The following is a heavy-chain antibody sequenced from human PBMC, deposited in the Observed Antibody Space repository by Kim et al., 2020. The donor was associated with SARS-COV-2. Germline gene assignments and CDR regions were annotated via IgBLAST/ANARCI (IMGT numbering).Heavy chain of an antibody. CDR2: INTNTGNP. J-gene: IGHJ3*02. Sequence: ASVKVSCKASGYTFTNYAMNWVRQAPGQGLEWMGWINTNTGNPTYAQGFTGRFVFSLDTSVSTAYLQISSLKAEDTAVYYCARGPEHSSIWYPLDTFDIWGQGTMVTVSS. CDR3: ARGPEHSSIWYPLDTFDI. V-gene: IGHV7-4-1*02. CDR1: GYTFTNYA. D-gene: IGHD6-13*01.